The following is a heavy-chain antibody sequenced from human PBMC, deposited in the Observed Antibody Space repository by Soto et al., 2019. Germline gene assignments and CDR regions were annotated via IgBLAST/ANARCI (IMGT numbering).Heavy chain of an antibody. CDR1: GYTFTSFG. Sequence: QVQLVQSGGEMRKPGASVKVSCKASGYTFTSFGISWVRQAPGQGFEWVGWISGYNGDTNYAPKFRGRVIMTKDTSTTTAYMELTTLTSDDTAVYYCARDYDIWGEDWFDPWGQGTLVTVSS. D-gene: IGHD3-9*01. CDR2: ISGYNGDT. V-gene: IGHV1-18*01. J-gene: IGHJ5*02. CDR3: ARDYDIWGEDWFDP.